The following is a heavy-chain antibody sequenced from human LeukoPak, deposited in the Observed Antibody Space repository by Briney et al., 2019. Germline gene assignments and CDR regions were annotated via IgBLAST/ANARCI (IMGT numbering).Heavy chain of an antibody. Sequence: SETLSLTCTVSGGSISSYYWSWIRQPPGKGLEWIGYIYYSGSTNYNPSLKSRVTISVDTSKNQFSLKLSSVTAADTAVYYCARLPQPGYSYGDDPFDYWGQGTLVTVSS. CDR3: ARLPQPGYSYGDDPFDY. D-gene: IGHD5-18*01. CDR2: IYYSGST. J-gene: IGHJ4*02. V-gene: IGHV4-59*08. CDR1: GGSISSYY.